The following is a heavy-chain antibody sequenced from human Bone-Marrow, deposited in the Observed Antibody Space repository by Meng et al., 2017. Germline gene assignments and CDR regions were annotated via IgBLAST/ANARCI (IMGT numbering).Heavy chain of an antibody. CDR3: AREGYSINYYYGMDV. D-gene: IGHD5-18*01. Sequence: ASVKVSCKASGYTFTDYYIHWVRQAPGQGLEWMGWVNPIDGHTKYAQKFQGRVTMTRDTSIATAYIDLSGLRSDDSAVYYCAREGYSINYYYGMDVWGRGPTVTVSS. V-gene: IGHV1-2*02. J-gene: IGHJ6*02. CDR2: VNPIDGHT. CDR1: GYTFTDYY.